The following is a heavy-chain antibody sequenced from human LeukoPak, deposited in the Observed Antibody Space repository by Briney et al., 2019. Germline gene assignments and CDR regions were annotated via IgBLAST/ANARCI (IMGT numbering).Heavy chain of an antibody. V-gene: IGHV3-74*01. D-gene: IGHD4-11*01. CDR3: VRDPSNSGNWFDL. CDR2: LGTDGTYT. J-gene: IGHJ5*02. Sequence: GGSLRLSCAASGVTLRDYWMHWGRQAPGKGLVWVSRLGTDGTYTNYADSVTGRFTISRDNAKNTLYLQMDSLRAEDTSFYYCVRDPSNSGNWFDLWGQGTLVTVSS. CDR1: GVTLRDYW.